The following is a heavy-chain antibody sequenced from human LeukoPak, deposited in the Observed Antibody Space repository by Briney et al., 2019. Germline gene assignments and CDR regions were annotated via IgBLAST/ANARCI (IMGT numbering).Heavy chain of an antibody. CDR1: GYTFTGYY. CDR2: INPNSGGT. J-gene: IGHJ5*02. V-gene: IGHV1-2*02. CDR3: ARARSEQQEYNWFDP. D-gene: IGHD6-13*01. Sequence: ASVKVSCKASGYTFTGYYMHWVRQAPGQGLEWMGWINPNSGGTNYAQKFQGRVTMTRDTSISTAYMELSRLRSDDTAVYYCARARSEQQEYNWFDPWGQGTLVTVSS.